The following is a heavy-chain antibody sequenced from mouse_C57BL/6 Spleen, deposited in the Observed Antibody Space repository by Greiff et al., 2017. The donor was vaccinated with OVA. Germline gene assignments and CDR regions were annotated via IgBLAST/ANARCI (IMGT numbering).Heavy chain of an antibody. CDR3: AKAGTTYYFDY. J-gene: IGHJ2*01. CDR1: GFSLTSYG. V-gene: IGHV2-3*01. Sequence: VQLQQSGPGLVAPSQSLSITCTVSGFSLTSYGVSWVRQPPGKGLEWLGVIWGDGSTNYHSALISRLSISNDNSKSQVFLKLNSLQTDNTATDYSAKAGTTYYFDYWGQGTTLTVSA. D-gene: IGHD4-1*01. CDR2: IWGDGST.